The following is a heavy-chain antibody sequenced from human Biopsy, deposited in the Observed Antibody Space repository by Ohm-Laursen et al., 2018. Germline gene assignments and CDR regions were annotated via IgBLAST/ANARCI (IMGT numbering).Heavy chain of an antibody. CDR2: IYNSETT. CDR3: ARATNSTGWPYYYFYGMDV. J-gene: IGHJ6*02. V-gene: IGHV4-39*07. CDR1: GDSISTSTTYY. Sequence: SDTLSLTCTVSGDSISTSTTYYWAWLRQPPGKGLEWIGSIYNSETTFYNPSLKSRVAISVDTSTNQFSLKVSSVTAADTAVYYCARATNSTGWPYYYFYGMDVWGQGTTVTVSS. D-gene: IGHD2/OR15-2a*01.